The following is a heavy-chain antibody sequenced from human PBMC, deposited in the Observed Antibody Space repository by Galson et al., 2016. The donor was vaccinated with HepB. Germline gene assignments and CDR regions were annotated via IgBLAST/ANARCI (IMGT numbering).Heavy chain of an antibody. D-gene: IGHD2-15*01. CDR1: GGSINSGGYH. J-gene: IGHJ3*02. CDR3: ARVRDSRDSAFDI. CDR2: IYDSGNT. Sequence: TLSLTCTVSGGSINSGGYHWSWIRQHSGKGLEWIGYIYDSGNTYYNPSLTSRVTMSVDTSKNQFSLKLSSVTAADTVVYYCARVRDSRDSAFDIWGQGNMVTVSS. V-gene: IGHV4-31*03.